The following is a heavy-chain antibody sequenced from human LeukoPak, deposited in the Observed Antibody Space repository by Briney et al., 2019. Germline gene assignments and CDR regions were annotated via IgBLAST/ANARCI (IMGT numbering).Heavy chain of an antibody. CDR3: ARGGASDFGDYGKSFAFDI. J-gene: IGHJ3*02. D-gene: IGHD4-17*01. CDR2: ISYDGSNK. V-gene: IGHV3-30-3*01. CDR1: GFTFSNYA. Sequence: GGSLRLSCAASGFTFSNYAMHWVRQAPGKGLEWVAVISYDGSNKYYADSVKGRFTISRDNSKNTLYLQMSSLRAEDTAVYYCARGGASDFGDYGKSFAFDIWGQGTMVTVSS.